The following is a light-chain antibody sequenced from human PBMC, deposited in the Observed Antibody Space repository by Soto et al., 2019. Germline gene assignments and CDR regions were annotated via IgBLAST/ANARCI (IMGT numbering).Light chain of an antibody. CDR3: QQYKQWPVA. CDR1: QSVMNN. J-gene: IGKJ4*01. Sequence: EIVMTQSPATLSVSPGERVTLSCRASQSVMNNLAWYQHKPGQAPRLLISYASTRATGVPARFSGSGSATQFTLTISSLQSEDSGFYYCQQYKQWPVAFGGGTKVEIK. CDR2: YAS. V-gene: IGKV3-15*01.